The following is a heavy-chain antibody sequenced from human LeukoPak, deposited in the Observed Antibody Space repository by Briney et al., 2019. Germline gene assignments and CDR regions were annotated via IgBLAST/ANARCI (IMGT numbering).Heavy chain of an antibody. CDR3: ARSGGNVGSGYPDY. Sequence: GASVKVSCKASGGTFSSYAISWVRQAPGQGLEWMGRIIPILGIANYAQKFQGRVTITADKSTSTAYMELSSLRSEDTAVYYCARSGGNVGSGYPDYWGQGTLVTVSS. CDR2: IIPILGIA. J-gene: IGHJ4*02. D-gene: IGHD3-22*01. V-gene: IGHV1-69*04. CDR1: GGTFSSYA.